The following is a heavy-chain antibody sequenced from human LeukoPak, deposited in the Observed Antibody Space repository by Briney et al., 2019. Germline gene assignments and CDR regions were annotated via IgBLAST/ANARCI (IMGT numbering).Heavy chain of an antibody. J-gene: IGHJ5*02. Sequence: GRSLRLSCAASGFTFSSYGMHWVRQAPGKGLEWVAVISYDGSNKYYADSVKGRFTISRDNSKNTLYLQVNSLRAEDTAVYYCAKKVAAAKALLPWGQGTLVTVSS. V-gene: IGHV3-33*05. CDR3: AKKVAAAKALLP. CDR2: ISYDGSNK. D-gene: IGHD2-21*02. CDR1: GFTFSSYG.